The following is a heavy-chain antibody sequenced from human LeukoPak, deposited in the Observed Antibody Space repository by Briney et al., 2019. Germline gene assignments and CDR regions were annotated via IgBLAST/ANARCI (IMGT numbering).Heavy chain of an antibody. CDR1: GYTFTGYY. CDR3: AITYYDILTGYSFFDY. Sequence: ASVKVSCKASGYTFTGYYMHWVRQAPGQGLEWMGWINPNSGGTNYAQKFQGRVTMTRDTSISTAYMELSRLTSDDTAVYYCAITYYDILTGYSFFDYWGQGTLVTVSS. CDR2: INPNSGGT. J-gene: IGHJ4*02. D-gene: IGHD3-9*01. V-gene: IGHV1-2*02.